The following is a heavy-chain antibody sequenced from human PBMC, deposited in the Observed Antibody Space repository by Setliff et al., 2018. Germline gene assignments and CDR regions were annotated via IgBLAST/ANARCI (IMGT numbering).Heavy chain of an antibody. Sequence: ASVKVSCKASGYTFTNYGITWVRQAPGQGLEWMGWIRPHNGNTAYAQKFQDRVILTTDASTNTAYMELRSLGSDDTAVYYCATFRGYTYGYDYWGQGTLVTVSS. CDR3: ATFRGYTYGYDY. CDR1: GYTFTNYG. J-gene: IGHJ4*02. V-gene: IGHV1-18*01. D-gene: IGHD5-18*01. CDR2: IRPHNGNT.